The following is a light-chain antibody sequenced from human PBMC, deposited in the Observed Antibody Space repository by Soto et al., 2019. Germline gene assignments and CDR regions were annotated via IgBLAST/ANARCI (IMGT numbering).Light chain of an antibody. V-gene: IGKV3-20*01. J-gene: IGKJ1*01. CDR2: GAS. CDR1: QSVSSSY. Sequence: GMSHSPGTLSLSPGERATLSCRASQSVSSSYLAWYQQKPGQAPRLLIYGASSRATRIPDRFSGSGSGTDFTLTISRLEPEDFAVYYCQQYGSSPPTFGQGTKVDI. CDR3: QQYGSSPPT.